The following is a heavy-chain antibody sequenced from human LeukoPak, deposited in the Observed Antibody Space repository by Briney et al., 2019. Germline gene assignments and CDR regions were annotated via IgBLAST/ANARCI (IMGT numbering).Heavy chain of an antibody. Sequence: ASVKVSCKASAYTFTSHDINWVRQATGQGLEWMGWMNPNSGNTGYAQKFQGRVTMTRNTSISTAYMELSNLRSEDTAVYYCARGAPGSYCSGGSCPYFDYWGQGTLISVSS. V-gene: IGHV1-8*01. CDR1: AYTFTSHD. CDR2: MNPNSGNT. CDR3: ARGAPGSYCSGGSCPYFDY. D-gene: IGHD2-15*01. J-gene: IGHJ4*02.